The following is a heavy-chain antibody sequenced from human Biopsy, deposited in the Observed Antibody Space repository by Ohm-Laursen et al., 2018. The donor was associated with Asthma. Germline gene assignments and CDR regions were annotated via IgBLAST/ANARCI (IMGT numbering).Heavy chain of an antibody. V-gene: IGHV1-69*13. D-gene: IGHD6-19*01. CDR1: GGTFSNFA. CDR2: IMTVFGTT. J-gene: IGHJ6*02. CDR3: ARCQVGYSSGWSLLLKKIYYSGMDV. Sequence: VASVKVSCKAPGGTFSNFAISWVRQAPGQGLEWLGGIMTVFGTTKYAQKFQGRVTITADESTSTAYMEVTSLRSEDTAIYYCARCQVGYSSGWSLLLKKIYYSGMDVWGQGTAVTVS.